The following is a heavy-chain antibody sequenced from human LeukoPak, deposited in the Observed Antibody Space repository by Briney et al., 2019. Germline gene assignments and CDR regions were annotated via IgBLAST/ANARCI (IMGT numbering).Heavy chain of an antibody. J-gene: IGHJ1*01. D-gene: IGHD6-13*01. CDR1: GFIFSNAW. V-gene: IGHV3-15*01. Sequence: GGSLRLSCAASGFIFSNAWMSWVRQAPGKGLEWVGRIKSKTDGGTTDYAAPVKGRFTISRDDSKNTLYLQMNSLKTEDTAVYYCTTVYSSSWDEYFQHWGQGTLVTVSS. CDR2: IKSKTDGGTT. CDR3: TTVYSSSWDEYFQH.